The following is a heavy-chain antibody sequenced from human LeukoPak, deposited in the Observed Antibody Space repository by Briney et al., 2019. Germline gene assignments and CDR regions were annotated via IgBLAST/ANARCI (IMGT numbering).Heavy chain of an antibody. J-gene: IGHJ6*02. CDR1: GFSFSSSG. Sequence: GGSLRLSRAASGFSFSSSGVHWVRQAPGKNLEWVAVIYYDGSTQYYADSVKGRFTISRDNSKNTLFLQMNGLRAEDTAVYYCARVTYYYDSSGYSFHYYYGMDVWGQGTTVTVSS. CDR3: ARVTYYYDSSGYSFHYYYGMDV. V-gene: IGHV3-33*01. D-gene: IGHD3-22*01. CDR2: IYYDGSTQ.